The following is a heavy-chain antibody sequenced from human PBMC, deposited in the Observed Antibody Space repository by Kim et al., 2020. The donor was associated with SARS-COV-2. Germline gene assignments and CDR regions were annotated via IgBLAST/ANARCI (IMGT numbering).Heavy chain of an antibody. CDR2: IYSTGST. CDR3: ARGIKYYYYMDV. D-gene: IGHD3-3*02. J-gene: IGHJ6*03. V-gene: IGHV4-4*07. CDR1: GGSISGYY. Sequence: SETLSLTCTVSGGSISGYYWTWIRQPAGKGLEWIGLIYSTGSTNYNPSLKSRLTMSVDTSKNQFSLKLSSVTAADTAIYYCARGIKYYYYMDVWGKGTTVTVSS.